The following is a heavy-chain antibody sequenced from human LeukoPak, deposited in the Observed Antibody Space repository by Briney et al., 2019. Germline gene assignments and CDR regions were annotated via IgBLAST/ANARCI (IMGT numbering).Heavy chain of an antibody. V-gene: IGHV5-51*01. CDR3: ASGYSSGWYKPPLDY. CDR1: GYSFTSYW. D-gene: IGHD6-19*01. CDR2: IYPGDSDT. Sequence: GESLKISCKGSGYSFTSYWIGWVRQMPRKGLEWMGIIYPGDSDTRYSPSFQGQVTISADKSISTAYLQWSSLKASDTAMYYCASGYSSGWYKPPLDYWGQGTLVTVSS. J-gene: IGHJ4*02.